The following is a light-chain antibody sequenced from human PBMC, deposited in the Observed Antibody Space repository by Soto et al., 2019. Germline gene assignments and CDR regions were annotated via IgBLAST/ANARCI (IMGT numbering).Light chain of an antibody. CDR1: SSDVGAYTF. CDR3: SSYTSSSTHV. CDR2: DVS. Sequence: QSAQTQPASVSGSPGQSITISCTGTSSDVGAYTFVSWYQQHPDKVPKLMIFDVSRRPSGVSDRFSGSKSGNTASLTISGLQPEDEADYYCSSYTSSSTHVFGSGTKVTVL. J-gene: IGLJ1*01. V-gene: IGLV2-14*03.